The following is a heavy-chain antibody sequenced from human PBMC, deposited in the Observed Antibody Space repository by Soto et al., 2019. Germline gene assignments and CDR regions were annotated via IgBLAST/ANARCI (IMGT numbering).Heavy chain of an antibody. D-gene: IGHD6-19*01. CDR1: GGTFSSYT. CDR2: IIPILGII. J-gene: IGHJ6*02. V-gene: IGHV1-69*02. CDR3: ARNMYSSGPYDMDV. Sequence: QVQLVQSGAEVKKPGSSVKVSCKASGGTFSSYTISWVRQAPGQGLEWMGRIIPILGIINYAQKFQDRVTITEDKSTSAAYMALRSLRSNDTVVYYCARNMYSSGPYDMDVWGQGTTVTVSS.